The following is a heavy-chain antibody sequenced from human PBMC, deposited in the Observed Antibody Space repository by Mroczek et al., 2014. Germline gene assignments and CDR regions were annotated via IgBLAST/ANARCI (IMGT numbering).Heavy chain of an antibody. CDR1: GFTFSSYW. Sequence: EVQLVESGGGLVQPGGSLRLSCAASGFTFSSYWMSWVRQAPGKGLEWVANIKQGGSEKYYVDSVKGRFTISRDNAKNSLYLQMNSLRAEDTAVYYCARDSLAGDDYYYYGMDVVGPRDHGHRLL. CDR2: IKQGGSEK. CDR3: ARDSLAGDDYYYYGMDV. J-gene: IGHJ6*02. V-gene: IGHV3-7*01. D-gene: IGHD6-19*01.